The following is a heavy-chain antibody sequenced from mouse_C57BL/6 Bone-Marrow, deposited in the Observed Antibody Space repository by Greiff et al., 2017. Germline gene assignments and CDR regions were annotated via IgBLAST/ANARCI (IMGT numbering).Heavy chain of an antibody. CDR3: ARNLGWLLRDYYAMDY. CDR2: IWSGGST. D-gene: IGHD2-3*01. CDR1: GFSLTSYG. J-gene: IGHJ4*01. V-gene: IGHV2-2*01. Sequence: VQLQQSGPGLVQPSQSLSITCTVSGFSLTSYGVHWVRQSPGKGLEWLGVIWSGGSTDYNAAFISRLSNSKDNSKNQVFFKMNSLQADDTAIYYFARNLGWLLRDYYAMDYWGQGTSVTVSS.